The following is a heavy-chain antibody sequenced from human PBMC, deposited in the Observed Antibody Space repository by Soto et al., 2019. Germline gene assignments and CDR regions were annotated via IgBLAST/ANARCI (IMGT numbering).Heavy chain of an antibody. Sequence: EVQLLESGGGLVQPGGSLRLSCAASGFTFSSYAMSWVRQAPGKGLEWVSVISGSGDSTYYADSVKGRFTISRDNSKNTLYLQMNSLRAEDTAVYYCAKGQGYSSSWSFDYWGQGTLVTVSS. CDR1: GFTFSSYA. CDR2: ISGSGDST. D-gene: IGHD6-13*01. J-gene: IGHJ4*02. CDR3: AKGQGYSSSWSFDY. V-gene: IGHV3-23*01.